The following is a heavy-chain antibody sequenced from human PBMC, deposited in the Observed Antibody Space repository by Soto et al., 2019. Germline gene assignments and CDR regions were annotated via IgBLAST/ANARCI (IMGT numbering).Heavy chain of an antibody. CDR1: GGSFSGYY. CDR2: INHSGST. V-gene: IGHV4-34*01. J-gene: IGHJ4*02. CDR3: ARGLRRDIADFDY. Sequence: SETLSLTCAVYGGSFSGYYWSWIRQPPGKGLEWIGEINHSGSTYYNPSLKSRVTISVDRSKNQFSLKLSSVTAADTAVYYCARGLRRDIADFDYWGQGTLVTVSS. D-gene: IGHD2-15*01.